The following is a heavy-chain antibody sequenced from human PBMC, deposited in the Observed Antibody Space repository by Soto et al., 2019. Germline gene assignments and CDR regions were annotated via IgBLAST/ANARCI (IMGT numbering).Heavy chain of an antibody. J-gene: IGHJ6*03. CDR1: GLTFSSYW. CDR3: ARDKEWGYCSSTSCYYYYYMDV. Sequence: PGGSLRLSCAASGLTFSSYWMSWVRQAPGKGLEWVANIKQDGSEKYYVDSVKGRFTISRDNAKNSLYLQMNSLRAEDTAVYYCARDKEWGYCSSTSCYYYYYMDVWGKGTTVTVSS. V-gene: IGHV3-7*01. CDR2: IKQDGSEK. D-gene: IGHD2-2*01.